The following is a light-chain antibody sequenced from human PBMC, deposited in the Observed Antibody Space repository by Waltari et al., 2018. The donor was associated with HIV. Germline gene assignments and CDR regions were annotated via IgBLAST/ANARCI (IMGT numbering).Light chain of an antibody. CDR3: CSYAGSSAFV. CDR1: SSNVGSYNL. V-gene: IGLV2-23*02. J-gene: IGLJ1*01. Sequence: QSALTQPASVSGSPGQSITLSCTGTSSNVGSYNLLPWYQHHPGKAPNLMIFEVTKRPSGVSNRFSGSKSGNTASLTISGLQADDEADYYCCSYAGSSAFVFGTGTKVTVL. CDR2: EVT.